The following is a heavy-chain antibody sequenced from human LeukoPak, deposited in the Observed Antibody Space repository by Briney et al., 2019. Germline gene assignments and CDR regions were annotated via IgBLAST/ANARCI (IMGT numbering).Heavy chain of an antibody. CDR2: ISHSGST. J-gene: IGHJ4*02. CDR1: GGSFSDFY. V-gene: IGHV4-34*01. Sequence: SETLSLTCAFYGGSFSDFYWSWIRQPPGKGLEWIGEISHSGSTNYNPSLKSRVTISVDTSKNQFSLRLSSVTAADTAVYYCARGGKLLRSGDYWGQGTLVTVSS. D-gene: IGHD3-10*01. CDR3: ARGGKLLRSGDY.